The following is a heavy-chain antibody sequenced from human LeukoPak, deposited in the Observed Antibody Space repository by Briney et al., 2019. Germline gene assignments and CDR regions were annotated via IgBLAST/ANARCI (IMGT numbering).Heavy chain of an antibody. J-gene: IGHJ4*02. V-gene: IGHV3-21*01. CDR2: IGSSSSYI. CDR1: GFTFSSYS. Sequence: GGSLRLSCAASGFTFSSYSMNWVRQAPGKGLESVSSIGSSSSYIYYADSVKGRFTISRDNAKNSLYLQMNSLRAEDAAVYYCARLPDPYSYGDYWGQGTLVTVSS. D-gene: IGHD5-18*01. CDR3: ARLPDPYSYGDY.